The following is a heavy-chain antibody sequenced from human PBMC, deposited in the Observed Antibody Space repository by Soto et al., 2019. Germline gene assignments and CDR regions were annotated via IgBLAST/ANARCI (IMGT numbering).Heavy chain of an antibody. Sequence: QVHLVQSGAEVQKPGASVRISCQASGYAFTTSAIHWVRQAPGQSLEGRGWINPATGDTKYSQNVRGRVTFALDTSATTAYMDLRSLASHDTAVYYCARASGRSKLLPFYFDPWGQGTQVTVSS. J-gene: IGHJ5*02. CDR2: INPATGDT. CDR1: GYAFTTSA. D-gene: IGHD1-26*01. CDR3: ARASGRSKLLPFYFDP. V-gene: IGHV1-3*01.